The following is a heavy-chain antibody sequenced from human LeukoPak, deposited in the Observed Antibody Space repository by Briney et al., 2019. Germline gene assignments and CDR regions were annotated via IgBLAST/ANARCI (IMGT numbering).Heavy chain of an antibody. J-gene: IGHJ4*02. D-gene: IGHD3-9*01. V-gene: IGHV4-34*01. CDR2: INHSGST. Sequence: SETLSLTCAVYGGSFSGYYWSWIRQPPGKGLEWIGEINHSGSTNYNPSLKSRVTISVDTSKNQFSLKLSSVTAADTAVYYCARGAYDILTGYYAYYFDYWGQGTLVTVSS. CDR1: GGSFSGYY. CDR3: ARGAYDILTGYYAYYFDY.